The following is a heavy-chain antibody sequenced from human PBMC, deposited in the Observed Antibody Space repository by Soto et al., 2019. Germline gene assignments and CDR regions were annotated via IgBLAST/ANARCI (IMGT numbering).Heavy chain of an antibody. V-gene: IGHV3-30-3*01. CDR1: GFTFSSYA. CDR2: ISYDGSNK. CDR3: ARVPSSSGRAHFDY. Sequence: QVQLVESGGGVVQPGRSLRLSCAASGFTFSSYAMHWVRQAPGKGLEWVAVISYDGSNKYYADSVKGRFTISRDNSKNPIYLQMNSLTAEDTAVYYCARVPSSSGRAHFDYWGQGTLVTVSS. D-gene: IGHD2-15*01. J-gene: IGHJ4*02.